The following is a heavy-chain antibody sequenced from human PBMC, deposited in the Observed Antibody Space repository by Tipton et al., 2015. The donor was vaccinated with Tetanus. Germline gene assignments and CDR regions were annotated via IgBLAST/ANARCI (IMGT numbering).Heavy chain of an antibody. V-gene: IGHV1-2*02. J-gene: IGHJ6*02. Sequence: QLVQSGAEVKKPGDSVKVSCKASGYTFTGYYIYWVRQAPGQGLEWMGWIDPNSCGTGYAQKFQGKVTMTRATSISTAYMELRSLRSDDPAVYYWARDRGDYICSGMDGWGPWTTVTV. CDR2: IDPNSCGT. D-gene: IGHD3-22*01. CDR1: GYTFTGYY. CDR3: ARDRGDYICSGMDG.